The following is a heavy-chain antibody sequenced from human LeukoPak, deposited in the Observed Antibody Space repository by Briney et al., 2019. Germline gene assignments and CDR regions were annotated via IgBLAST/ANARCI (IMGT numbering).Heavy chain of an antibody. CDR3: ARGRGEEYTYGRYYFDY. V-gene: IGHV1-2*02. D-gene: IGHD5-18*01. CDR2: INPNSGGT. CDR1: GYTFTGYY. J-gene: IGHJ4*02. Sequence: ASVKVSCKASGYTFTGYYMHWVRQAPGQGLEWMGWINPNSGGTDYAQKFQGRVTMTRDTSISTAYMELSRLRSDDPAVYYCARGRGEEYTYGRYYFDYWGQGTLVTVSS.